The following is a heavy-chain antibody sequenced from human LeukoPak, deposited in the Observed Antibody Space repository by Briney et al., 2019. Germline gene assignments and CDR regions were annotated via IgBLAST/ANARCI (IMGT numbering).Heavy chain of an antibody. Sequence: GGSLRLSRAASGFTVSSNYMSWVRQAPGKGLEWVSVIYSGGSTYYADSVKGRFTISRDNSKNTLYLQMNSLRAEDTAVYYCASGGATTWVLDYWGQGTLVTVSS. CDR3: ASGGATTWVLDY. D-gene: IGHD1-26*01. CDR2: IYSGGST. V-gene: IGHV3-66*01. CDR1: GFTVSSNY. J-gene: IGHJ4*02.